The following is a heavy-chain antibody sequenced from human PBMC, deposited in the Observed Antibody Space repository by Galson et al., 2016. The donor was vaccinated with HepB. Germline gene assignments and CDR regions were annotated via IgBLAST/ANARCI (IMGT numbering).Heavy chain of an antibody. V-gene: IGHV4-59*01. CDR3: AGLTIFGVVTLDY. J-gene: IGHJ4*02. D-gene: IGHD3-3*01. Sequence: LSLTCTVSGGSINGYYWSWIRQSPGKGLEWIGDIYYSGTTNYNSSLKSRVTISVETSKSQFSLKLTSVTAADTAVYYCAGLTIFGVVTLDYWGQGTLVTVSS. CDR2: IYYSGTT. CDR1: GGSINGYY.